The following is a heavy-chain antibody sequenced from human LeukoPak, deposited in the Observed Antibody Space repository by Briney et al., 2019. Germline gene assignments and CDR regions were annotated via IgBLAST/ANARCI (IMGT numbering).Heavy chain of an antibody. CDR1: GGAISTYY. CDR2: IHYSGST. J-gene: IGHJ4*02. CDR3: ARQTYSSGYRIFDY. V-gene: IGHV4-59*01. D-gene: IGHD3-22*01. Sequence: SETLSLTCNVSGGAISTYYWTWIRQPHGKGLEWIGDIHYSGSTNYNASLKSRVTISVDTSKRQFSLQLNSASAADTAVYYCARQTYSSGYRIFDYWGQGILVTVSS.